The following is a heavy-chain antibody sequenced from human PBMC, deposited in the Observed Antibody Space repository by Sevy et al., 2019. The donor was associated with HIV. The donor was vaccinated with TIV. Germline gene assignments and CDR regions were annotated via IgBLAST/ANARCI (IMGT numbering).Heavy chain of an antibody. V-gene: IGHV3-23*01. CDR2: ISGSGGST. CDR1: GFTMSNYA. J-gene: IGHJ4*02. D-gene: IGHD3-22*01. Sequence: GETLKISCEASGFTMSNYAMKWVRQAPGKGLEWVSGISGSGGSTYYADSVKGRFTISRDNSKNMFYLQMSSLRTEDTAVYYCAKDLYYDNTLFDYWGQGTLVTVSS. CDR3: AKDLYYDNTLFDY.